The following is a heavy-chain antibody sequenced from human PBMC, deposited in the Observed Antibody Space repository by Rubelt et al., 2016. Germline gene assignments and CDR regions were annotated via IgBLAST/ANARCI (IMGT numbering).Heavy chain of an antibody. CDR3: ARGTNYYGSGTLLGY. CDR1: GGSISSGGYY. J-gene: IGHJ4*02. CDR2: IYYSGST. Sequence: QLQLQESGPGLVKPSQTLSLTCTVSGGSISSGGYYWSWIRQHPGKGLEWIGYIYYSGSTYYNPSLKRRVTISVDTSKNQFSLKLSSVTAADTAVYYCARGTNYYGSGTLLGYWGQGTLVTVSS. V-gene: IGHV4-31*03. D-gene: IGHD3-10*01.